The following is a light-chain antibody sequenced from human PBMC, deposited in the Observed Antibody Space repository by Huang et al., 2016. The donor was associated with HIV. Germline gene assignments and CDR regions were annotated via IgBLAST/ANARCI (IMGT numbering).Light chain of an antibody. CDR2: DAS. Sequence: EIVLTQSPATLSLSPGERPTLSCRASQSVISYLAWYQQKPGHAPRLLIYDASNRATGIPARLSGSGSGTGFTLTIGSLEPGDLAVYYCQQRSNWPMYTFGQGTKLEIK. CDR3: QQRSNWPMYT. J-gene: IGKJ2*01. V-gene: IGKV3-11*01. CDR1: QSVISY.